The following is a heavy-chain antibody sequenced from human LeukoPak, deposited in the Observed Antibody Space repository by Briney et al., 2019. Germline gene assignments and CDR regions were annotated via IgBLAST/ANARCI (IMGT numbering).Heavy chain of an antibody. J-gene: IGHJ4*02. CDR3: ARDILYDGNAY. V-gene: IGHV3-74*01. D-gene: IGHD5/OR15-5a*01. CDR1: GFTFNNYW. Sequence: PGGSLRLSCAASGFTFNNYWMHWVRQAPGKGLVWVSRINGDGSTTSYADSVKGRFTISRDNAKNTLYLQMNSLRAEDTAVYYCARDILYDGNAYWGQGTLVTVSS. CDR2: INGDGSTT.